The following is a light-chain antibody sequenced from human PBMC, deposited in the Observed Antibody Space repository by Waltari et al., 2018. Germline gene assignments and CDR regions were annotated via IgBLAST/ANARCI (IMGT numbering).Light chain of an antibody. Sequence: SYELTQPPSVSVSPGQKASITCPGDKLGDKYACWYQQKPGQSPVLVIYQDSKRPSGIPERFSGSNSGNTATLTISGTQAMDEADYYCQAWDSSTWVFGGGTKLTVL. CDR3: QAWDSSTWV. CDR1: KLGDKY. J-gene: IGLJ3*02. CDR2: QDS. V-gene: IGLV3-1*01.